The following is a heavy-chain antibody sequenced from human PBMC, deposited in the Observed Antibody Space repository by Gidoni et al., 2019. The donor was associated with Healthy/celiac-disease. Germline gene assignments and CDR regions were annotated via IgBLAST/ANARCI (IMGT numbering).Heavy chain of an antibody. V-gene: IGHV3-23*01. J-gene: IGHJ4*02. D-gene: IGHD6-13*01. CDR1: GFTFSSYA. Sequence: EVQLLASGGGLVQPGGSLRLSCAASGFTFSSYAMSWVRQAPGKGLEWVSAISGSGGSTYYADSVKGRFTISRDNSKNTLYLQMNSLRAEDTAVYYCASGQLATEGIFDYWGQGTLVTVSS. CDR2: ISGSGGST. CDR3: ASGQLATEGIFDY.